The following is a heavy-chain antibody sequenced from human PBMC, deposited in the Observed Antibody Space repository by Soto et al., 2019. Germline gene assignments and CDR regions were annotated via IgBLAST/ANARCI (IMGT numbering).Heavy chain of an antibody. J-gene: IGHJ1*01. CDR3: ANGDSSGFEYFQS. CDR1: GFPFSSHG. CDR2: VSFDGTNK. D-gene: IGHD6-25*01. V-gene: IGHV3-30*18. Sequence: QVQLVESGGGVVQPGMNLSLSCTASGFPFSSHGMHWVHQAPGKGLEWVAVVSFDGTNKNYADSVRGRFTISRNNSKNTLYLQMRLLRAADTAVYYWANGDSSGFEYFQSWGQGTLGTVSS.